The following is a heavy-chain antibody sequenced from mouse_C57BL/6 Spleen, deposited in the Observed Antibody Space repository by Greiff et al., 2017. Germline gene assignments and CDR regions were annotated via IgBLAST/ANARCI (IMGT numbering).Heavy chain of an antibody. J-gene: IGHJ1*03. D-gene: IGHD1-1*01. CDR3: ASRNYCGSSSPYGYCDV. V-gene: IGHV1-39*01. CDR2: INPNYGTT. Sequence: VQLQQSGPELVKPGASVKISCKASGYSFTDYNMNWLKQSNGKSLEWIGVINPNYGTTSYNQKFKGKATLTVDQSSSTAYMQLNSLTSEDSAVYYCASRNYCGSSSPYGYCDVWGTGTTVTVSS. CDR1: GYSFTDYN.